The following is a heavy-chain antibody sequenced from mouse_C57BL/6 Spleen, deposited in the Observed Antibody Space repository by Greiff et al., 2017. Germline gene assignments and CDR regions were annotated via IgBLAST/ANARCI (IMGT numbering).Heavy chain of an antibody. CDR1: GFTFSSYA. CDR3: ARDRGGYFDY. V-gene: IGHV5-4*01. Sequence: EVKLMESGGGLVKPGGSLKLSCAASGFTFSSYAMSWVRQTPEKRLEWVATISDGGSYTYYPDNVKGRFTSSRDNAKNNLYLQMSHLKSEDTAMYYCARDRGGYFDYWGQGTTLTVSS. CDR2: ISDGGSYT. J-gene: IGHJ2*01. D-gene: IGHD3-1*01.